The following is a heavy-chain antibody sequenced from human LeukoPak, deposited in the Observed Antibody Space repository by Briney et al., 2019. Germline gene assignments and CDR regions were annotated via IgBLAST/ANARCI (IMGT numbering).Heavy chain of an antibody. CDR3: TVVATTYYFDY. CDR2: IIPILGTA. J-gene: IGHJ4*02. V-gene: IGHV1-69*11. CDR1: GGTFSSYA. Sequence: RASVKVSCKASGGTFSSYAISWVRQAPGQGLEWMGRIIPILGTANYAQKFQGRVTITADESTSTAYMELSSLRSEDTAVYYCTVVATTYYFDYWGQGTLVTVSS. D-gene: IGHD5-12*01.